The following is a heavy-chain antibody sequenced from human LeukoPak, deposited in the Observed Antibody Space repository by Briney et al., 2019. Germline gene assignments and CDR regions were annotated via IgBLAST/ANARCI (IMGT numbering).Heavy chain of an antibody. Sequence: GGSLRLSCAASGFTFDDYAMHWVRQAPGKGLEWVSGISWNSGSIGYADSVKGRFTISRDNAKNSLYLQMNSLRAEDTALYYCAKDMGQWFGPFDYWGQGTLVPVSP. CDR3: AKDMGQWFGPFDY. CDR2: ISWNSGSI. V-gene: IGHV3-9*01. CDR1: GFTFDDYA. J-gene: IGHJ4*02. D-gene: IGHD3-10*01.